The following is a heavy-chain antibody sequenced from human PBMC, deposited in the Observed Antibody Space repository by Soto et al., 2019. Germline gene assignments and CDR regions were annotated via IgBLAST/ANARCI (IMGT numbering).Heavy chain of an antibody. V-gene: IGHV4-59*01. CDR1: GGSISSYY. D-gene: IGHD2-2*01. CDR3: AGELVEGCTVTWFDP. Sequence: QVQLQESGPGLVKPSETLSLTCTVSGGSISSYYWSWIRQPPGRGLEWIGYVYYSGITNYNPSVKSRVPISIDPSRKQFSLKLSSVTAAGTAVYYCAGELVEGCTVTWFDPWGQGTLVTVSS. CDR2: VYYSGIT. J-gene: IGHJ5*02.